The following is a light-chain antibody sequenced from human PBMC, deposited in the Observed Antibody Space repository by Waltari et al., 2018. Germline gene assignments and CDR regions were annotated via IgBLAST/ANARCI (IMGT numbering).Light chain of an antibody. V-gene: IGKV1-39*01. J-gene: IGKJ2*01. CDR2: GTS. Sequence: DNQLTQSPSSLAASVGDRVTITCRASQKSYSYLNWYQQRPGRAPNLLISGTSTLRPGVPPRFSVGGSGTEFTLTITGLQPDDFATYYCQQSYVFGQGTKVEIK. CDR1: QKSYSY. CDR3: QQSYV.